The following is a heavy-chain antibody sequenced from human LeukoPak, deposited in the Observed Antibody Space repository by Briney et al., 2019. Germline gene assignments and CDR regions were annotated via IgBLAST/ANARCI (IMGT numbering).Heavy chain of an antibody. CDR1: GGSFSDYY. D-gene: IGHD2-2*01. V-gene: IGHV4-34*01. Sequence: SETLSLTCAVYGGSFSDYYWTWIRQPPGKGLEWIWEINHSGSTNYNLSLKSRVTISVDTSKNQFSLKLTSVTAADTAVYYCARGDVVVIPAARYYYYYIDVWGKGTTVTVSS. CDR2: INHSGST. CDR3: ARGDVVVIPAARYYYYYIDV. J-gene: IGHJ6*03.